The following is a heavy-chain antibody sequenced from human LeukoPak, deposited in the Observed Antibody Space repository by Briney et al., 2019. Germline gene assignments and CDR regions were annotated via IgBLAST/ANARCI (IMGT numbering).Heavy chain of an antibody. CDR3: ARENRVTSYYYGMDV. CDR1: GGTFSSYA. Sequence: ASVKVSCKASGGTFSSYAISWVRQAPGQGLEWMGRIIPILGIANYAQKFQGRVTITADKSTSTAYMELSSLRSEDTAVYYCARENRVTSYYYGMDVWGQGTTVTVSS. CDR2: IIPILGIA. V-gene: IGHV1-69*04. J-gene: IGHJ6*02. D-gene: IGHD2-2*01.